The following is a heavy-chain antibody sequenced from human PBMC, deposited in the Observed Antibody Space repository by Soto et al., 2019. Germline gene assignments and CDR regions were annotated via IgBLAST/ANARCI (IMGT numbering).Heavy chain of an antibody. J-gene: IGHJ6*02. V-gene: IGHV3-30-3*01. Sequence: QVQLVESGGGVVQPGRSLRLSCAASGFTFSTYAMHWVRQAPGKGLEWVAVVSYDGSNKYYADSVKGRFTISRDNSKNTLYLQMDSLRAEDTAVSYCARNVPIYDFWSGYNVEDYYYGMDVWGQGTTVTVSS. CDR1: GFTFSTYA. CDR2: VSYDGSNK. CDR3: ARNVPIYDFWSGYNVEDYYYGMDV. D-gene: IGHD3-3*01.